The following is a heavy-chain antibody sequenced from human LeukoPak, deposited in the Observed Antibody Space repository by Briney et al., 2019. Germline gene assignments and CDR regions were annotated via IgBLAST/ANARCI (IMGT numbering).Heavy chain of an antibody. Sequence: PSETLSLTCTVSGGSISSCYWSWIRQPPGKGLEWIGYIHYSGSTNYNPSLKSRVTISVDTSKNQFSLKLSSVTAADTAVYYCARGEFHCGDDCRNAFDMWGQGTMVTVSS. V-gene: IGHV4-59*08. CDR1: GGSISSCY. J-gene: IGHJ3*02. CDR2: IHYSGST. CDR3: ARGEFHCGDDCRNAFDM. D-gene: IGHD2-21*02.